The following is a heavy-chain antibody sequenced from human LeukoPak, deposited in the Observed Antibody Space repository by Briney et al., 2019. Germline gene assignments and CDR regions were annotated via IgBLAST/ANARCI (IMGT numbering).Heavy chain of an antibody. V-gene: IGHV1-69*01. J-gene: IGHJ4*02. Sequence: GSSVKVSCKASGGTFSSYAISWVRQAPGQGLEWMGGIIPIFGTANYAQKFQGRVTITADESTSTAYMELRGLRSDDTAVYYCARGYDSSGYYGYWGQGTLVTVSS. CDR3: ARGYDSSGYYGY. D-gene: IGHD3-22*01. CDR2: IIPIFGTA. CDR1: GGTFSSYA.